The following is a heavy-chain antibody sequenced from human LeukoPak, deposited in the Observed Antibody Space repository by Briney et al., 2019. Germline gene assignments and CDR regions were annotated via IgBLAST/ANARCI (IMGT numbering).Heavy chain of an antibody. CDR2: ISAYNGNT. CDR3: ATISIAAAGSPFDY. CDR1: GYTFTSYG. Sequence: ASVKVSCKASGYTFTSYGISWVRQAPGQGLEWMGWISAYNGNTNYAQKLQGRVTMTTDTSTSTAYMELRSLRSDDTAVYYCATISIAAAGSPFDYWGQGTLVTVSS. J-gene: IGHJ4*02. V-gene: IGHV1-18*01. D-gene: IGHD6-13*01.